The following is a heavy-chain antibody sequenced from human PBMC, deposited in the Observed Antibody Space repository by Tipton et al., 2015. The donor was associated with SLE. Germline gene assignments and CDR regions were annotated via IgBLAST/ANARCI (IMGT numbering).Heavy chain of an antibody. D-gene: IGHD1-26*01. Sequence: LRLSCTVSGGSISSYYWSWIRQPPGKGLEWIGSIYHSGSTYYNPSLKSRVTISVDTSKNQFSLKLSSVTAADTAVYYCASGEPLGDYWGQGTLVTVSS. CDR2: IYHSGST. CDR1: GGSISSYY. J-gene: IGHJ4*02. V-gene: IGHV4-59*08. CDR3: ASGEPLGDY.